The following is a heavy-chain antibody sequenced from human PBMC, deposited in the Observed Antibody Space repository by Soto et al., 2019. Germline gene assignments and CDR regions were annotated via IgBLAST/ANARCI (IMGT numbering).Heavy chain of an antibody. CDR1: GFTFSSYG. Sequence: QVQLVESGGGVVQPGRSLRLSCAASGFTFSSYGMHWVRQAPGKGLEWVAVISYDGSNKYYADSVKGRFTISRDNSKNTLYLQMNSLRAEDTAVYYCAKITPTINTGYWGKGTLVTVSS. V-gene: IGHV3-30*18. CDR3: AKITPTINTGY. J-gene: IGHJ4*02. CDR2: ISYDGSNK. D-gene: IGHD2-2*02.